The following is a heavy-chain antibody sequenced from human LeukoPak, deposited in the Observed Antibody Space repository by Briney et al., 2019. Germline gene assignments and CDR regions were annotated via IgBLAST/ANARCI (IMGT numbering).Heavy chain of an antibody. Sequence: PGGSLRLSCAASGFTFSSYWMSWVRQAPGKGLVWVSRIASDGSSTTYADSVKGRFSISRGNAKNSLYLQMNSLRAEDTAVYYCARDSVYYCSGGSCFMPFDYWGQGTLVTVSS. J-gene: IGHJ4*02. CDR3: ARDSVYYCSGGSCFMPFDY. D-gene: IGHD2-15*01. V-gene: IGHV3-74*01. CDR1: GFTFSSYW. CDR2: IASDGSST.